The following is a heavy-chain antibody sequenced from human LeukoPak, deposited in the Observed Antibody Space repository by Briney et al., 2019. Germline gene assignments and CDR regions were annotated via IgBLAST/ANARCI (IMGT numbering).Heavy chain of an antibody. CDR1: GYTFTGYY. CDR3: ARAGSSGWYSGQDY. D-gene: IGHD6-19*01. CDR2: INPNSGGT. J-gene: IGHJ4*02. V-gene: IGHV1-2*02. Sequence: ASVKVSCKASGYTFTGYYMHWVRQAPGQGLEWMGWINPNSGGTNYAQKFQGRVTMTRDTSISTAYMELSRLRSDDTAVYYCARAGSSGWYSGQDYWGQGALVTVSS.